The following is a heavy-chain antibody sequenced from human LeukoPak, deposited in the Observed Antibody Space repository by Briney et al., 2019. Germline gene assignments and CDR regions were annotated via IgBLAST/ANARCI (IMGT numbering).Heavy chain of an antibody. V-gene: IGHV3-13*01. CDR2: IGTASDT. D-gene: IGHD1-1*01. CDR1: GFTFSSFN. J-gene: IGHJ6*03. Sequence: GGSLRLSCAASGFTFSSFNMHWVRQPTGQGLEWVSTIGTASDTYYPGSVEGRFTLSRDNAKNSLYLQMNSLTAGDTAVYYCARGPPRGKYYYMDVWDKGTTVTVSS. CDR3: ARGPPRGKYYYMDV.